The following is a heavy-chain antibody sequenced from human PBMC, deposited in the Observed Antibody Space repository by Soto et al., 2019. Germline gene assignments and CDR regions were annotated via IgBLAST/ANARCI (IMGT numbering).Heavy chain of an antibody. V-gene: IGHV3-74*01. J-gene: IGHJ5*02. CDR2: ISSGGTYT. CDR1: GFTLSTYW. D-gene: IGHD1-26*01. Sequence: GGSLRLSCAASGFTLSTYWMHWVRQVPGKGLVWVSRISSGGTYTNYADSVKGRFTISRDSARNTLFLQMNSLRAEDTAVYYCARDLGSPFAWGQGTLVTVSS. CDR3: ARDLGSPFA.